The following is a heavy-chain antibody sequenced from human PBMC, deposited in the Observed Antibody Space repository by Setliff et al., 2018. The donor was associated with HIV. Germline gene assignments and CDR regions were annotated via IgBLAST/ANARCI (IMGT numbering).Heavy chain of an antibody. Sequence: SETLSLTCTVSGGSISSYYWSWIRQPPGKGLEWIGYIYTSGSTNYNPSLKSRVTISVDTSKKQFSLKLSSVTAADTAVYYCARVIPAGVPANWFDPWGQGTLVTVSS. D-gene: IGHD2-2*01. V-gene: IGHV4-4*08. CDR1: GGSISSYY. CDR3: ARVIPAGVPANWFDP. J-gene: IGHJ5*02. CDR2: IYTSGST.